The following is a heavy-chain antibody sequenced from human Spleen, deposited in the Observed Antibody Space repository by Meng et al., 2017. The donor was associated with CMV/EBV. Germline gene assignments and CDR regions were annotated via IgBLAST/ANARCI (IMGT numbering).Heavy chain of an antibody. V-gene: IGHV3-30-3*01. D-gene: IGHD3-10*01. CDR3: ARDLALDEFGELAESMDV. Sequence: FSSYVMHGVRQAPGKGVEWVAVILYDGSNKYYGDSVKGRFTISRDNFKNTLYLQMNSLRAEDTAVYYCARDLALDEFGELAESMDVWGQGTTVTVSS. CDR2: ILYDGSNK. CDR1: FSSYV. J-gene: IGHJ6*02.